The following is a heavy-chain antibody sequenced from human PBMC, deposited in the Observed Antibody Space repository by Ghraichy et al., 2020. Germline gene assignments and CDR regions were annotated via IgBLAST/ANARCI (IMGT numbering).Heavy chain of an antibody. CDR1: GGSISSYY. J-gene: IGHJ3*02. CDR3: ARDKEGWAHAFDI. D-gene: IGHD5-24*01. V-gene: IGHV4-59*01. CDR2: MFYSGST. Sequence: SETLSLTCTVSGGSISSYYWSWIRQPPGKGLEWIAYMFYSGSTNYNPSLKSRVTISVDTSKNHFSLNMTSVTAADTAVYYCARDKEGWAHAFDIWGQGTMVTVSS.